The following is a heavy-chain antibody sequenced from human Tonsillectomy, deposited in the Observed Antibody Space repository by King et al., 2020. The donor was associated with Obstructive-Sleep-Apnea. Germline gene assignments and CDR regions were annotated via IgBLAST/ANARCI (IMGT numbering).Heavy chain of an antibody. CDR1: GGSISSYY. D-gene: IGHD1-1*01. CDR3: ARELEGYYYGMDV. CDR2: IYYSGST. Sequence: VPLQESGPGLVKPSETLSLTCTVSGGSISSYYWNWVRQPPGKGLEWIGFIYYSGSTNYNPSLKSRVTMSVDMSKNQFSLKLNSVTAADTAVYYCARELEGYYYGMDVWGQGTTVTVSS. J-gene: IGHJ6*02. V-gene: IGHV4-59*01.